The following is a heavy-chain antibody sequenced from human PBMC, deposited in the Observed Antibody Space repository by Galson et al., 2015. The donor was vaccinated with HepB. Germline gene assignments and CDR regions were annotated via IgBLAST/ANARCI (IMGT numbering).Heavy chain of an antibody. CDR3: ARQHPDFWSGSSYFYYMHV. CDR1: GYSFTSYW. V-gene: IGHV5-10-1*01. Sequence: QSGAEVKKPGESLRISCKGSGYSFTSYWITWVRQMPGKGLEWMGTINPADSSTTYSLSFQGHVIISADKTTKPADLHWSSLRASDSATYYCARQHPDFWSGSSYFYYMHVWGKGTTVTVSS. D-gene: IGHD3-3*01. CDR2: INPADSST. J-gene: IGHJ6*03.